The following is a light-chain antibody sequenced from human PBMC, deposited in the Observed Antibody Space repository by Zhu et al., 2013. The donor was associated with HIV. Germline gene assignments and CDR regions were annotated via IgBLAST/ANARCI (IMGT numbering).Light chain of an antibody. CDR1: QGISGW. CDR2: AAS. J-gene: IGKJ4*01. V-gene: IGKV1-12*01. CDR3: QQANSFPLT. Sequence: DIQMTQSPSSVSASVGDRVTITCRASQGISGWLTWYQQKPGKAPEVLIFAASSLHSGVPSRFSGSGSGTDFTLTISSLQPEDFATYYCQQANSFPLTFGGGTKVDIK.